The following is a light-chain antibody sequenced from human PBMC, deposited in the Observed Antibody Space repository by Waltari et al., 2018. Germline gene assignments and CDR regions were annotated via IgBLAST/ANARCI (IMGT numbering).Light chain of an antibody. CDR3: ASWDDSLSGWV. J-gene: IGLJ3*02. CDR2: TNT. CDR1: RSNIGSHY. V-gene: IGLV1-47*01. Sequence: QSALTQPPSTSATPGQRVTISCSGSRSNIGSHYVYWYQQLPGTAPKLFIYTNTERPPGFPCRFSASKSGTSASLAISGLQLEDEADYYCASWDDSLSGWVFGGGTKVTVL.